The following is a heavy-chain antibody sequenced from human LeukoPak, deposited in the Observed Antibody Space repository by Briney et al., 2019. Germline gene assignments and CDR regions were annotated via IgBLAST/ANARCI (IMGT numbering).Heavy chain of an antibody. CDR3: ARTEYSSSD. Sequence: GGSLRLSCAASGFTFSSYEMNWVHQAPGKGLEWVSYISSSGSTIYYADSVKGRFTISRDNAKNSLYLQMNSLRAEDTAVYYCARTEYSSSDWGQGTLVTVSS. CDR2: ISSSGSTI. D-gene: IGHD6-6*01. CDR1: GFTFSSYE. V-gene: IGHV3-48*03. J-gene: IGHJ4*02.